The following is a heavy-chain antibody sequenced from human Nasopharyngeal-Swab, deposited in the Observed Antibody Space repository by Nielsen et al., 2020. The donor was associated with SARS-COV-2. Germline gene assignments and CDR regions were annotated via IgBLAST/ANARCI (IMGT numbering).Heavy chain of an antibody. D-gene: IGHD3-10*01. CDR1: GYTFTGHY. CDR3: ARPYYSGSGSYYGRAFDL. CDR2: INPNNGGR. Sequence: ASVKVSCKASGYTFTGHYIHWVRQAPGQGLEWMGWINPNNGGRNSAQKFQGRVTMTTDTSISTGYMELRSLKSDDTAVYYCARPYYSGSGSYYGRAFDLWGQGTMVTVSS. J-gene: IGHJ3*01. V-gene: IGHV1-2*02.